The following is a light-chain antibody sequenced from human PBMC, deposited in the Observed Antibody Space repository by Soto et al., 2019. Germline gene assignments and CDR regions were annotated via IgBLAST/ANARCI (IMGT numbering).Light chain of an antibody. CDR2: VAS. V-gene: IGKV3-20*01. CDR1: QSVSSSY. J-gene: IGKJ2*01. CDR3: KQYGSSLMYT. Sequence: EIVLTQSPGTLSLSTGERATLSCRASQSVSSSYLAWYQQKPGQAPRLLIYVASSMATGIPDRFSGSGSGTDFTLTISRLEPEDFAVYYCKQYGSSLMYTFGQGTKLEIK.